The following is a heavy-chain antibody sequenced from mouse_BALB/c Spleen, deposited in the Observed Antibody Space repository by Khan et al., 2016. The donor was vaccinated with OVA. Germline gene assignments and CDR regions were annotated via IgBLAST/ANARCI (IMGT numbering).Heavy chain of an antibody. D-gene: IGHD2-3*01. CDR1: GFTFSNFG. J-gene: IGHJ4*01. CDR3: ADVRIYAGDYVVALDY. CDR2: ISSGSNTI. V-gene: IGHV5-17*02. Sequence: EVELVESGGGLVQPGGSRKLSCAASGFTFSNFGMHWVRQAPEKGLEWVAYISSGSNTIYYADTVKGRVTISRDNPKNTLFLQLTSLRSGDTAMYYGADVRIYAGDYVVALDYWGQGSSVTVSS.